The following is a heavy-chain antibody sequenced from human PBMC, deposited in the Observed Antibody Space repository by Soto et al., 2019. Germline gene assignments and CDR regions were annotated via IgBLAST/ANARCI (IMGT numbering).Heavy chain of an antibody. CDR2: ISAYNGNT. D-gene: IGHD3-22*01. Sequence: GSSVKFSCKASGYTFTSCAMHWLRQAPGQGRECRGWISAYNGNTNXXXKLQGRGXXTTDTSTTTAXMELRXLGPDDTGVXYYDSSCYYRAQDAFDIWCQGTMVTVS. J-gene: IGHJ3*02. CDR1: GYTFTSCA. V-gene: IGHV1-18*01. CDR3: DSSCYYRAQDAFDI.